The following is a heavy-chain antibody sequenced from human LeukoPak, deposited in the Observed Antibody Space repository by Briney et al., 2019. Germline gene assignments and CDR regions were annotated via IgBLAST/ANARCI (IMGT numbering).Heavy chain of an antibody. CDR3: ARHAGRGYGSFDY. CDR2: FYYSGST. Sequence: SEALSLTCTVSGGSISSSSYYWGWIRQPPGKGLEWIGSFYYSGSTYYNPSLKSRVTISVDTSKNQFSLKLSSVTAADTAVYYCARHAGRGYGSFDYWGQGTLVTVSS. D-gene: IGHD5-18*01. CDR1: GGSISSSSYY. V-gene: IGHV4-39*01. J-gene: IGHJ4*02.